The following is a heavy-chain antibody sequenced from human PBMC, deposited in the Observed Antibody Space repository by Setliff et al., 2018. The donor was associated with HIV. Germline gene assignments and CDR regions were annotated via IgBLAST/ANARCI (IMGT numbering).Heavy chain of an antibody. CDR1: GYSFNNYD. CDR2: MNPNSGNT. J-gene: IGHJ4*02. Sequence: GASVKVSCKASGYSFNNYDINWVRQAAGQGLERMGWMNPNSGNTGYAQKFQGRVTMTRNTSISTAYMELSSLRSEDTAVYYCARGRRIAVAGTGGKSYYFDYWGQGTLVTVSS. V-gene: IGHV1-8*02. D-gene: IGHD6-19*01. CDR3: ARGRRIAVAGTGGKSYYFDY.